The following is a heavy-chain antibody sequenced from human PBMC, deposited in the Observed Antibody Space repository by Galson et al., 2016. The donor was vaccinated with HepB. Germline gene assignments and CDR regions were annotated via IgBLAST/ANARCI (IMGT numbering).Heavy chain of an antibody. Sequence: PALVKPTQTLTLTCTFSGSSLSTSGMCVSWVRQPPGKALEWLALIDWEDDKYFSPSLQSRLTISKDTSKNQVVFTMTNMDPVDTATYYCARSSLYTTNCGFYYWGQGALVTVSS. V-gene: IGHV2-70*20. CDR3: ARSSLYTTNCGFYY. CDR2: IDWEDDK. CDR1: GSSLSTSGMC. D-gene: IGHD2-2*02. J-gene: IGHJ4*02.